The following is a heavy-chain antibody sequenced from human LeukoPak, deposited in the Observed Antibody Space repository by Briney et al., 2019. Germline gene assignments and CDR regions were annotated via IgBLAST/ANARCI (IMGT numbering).Heavy chain of an antibody. CDR1: GFTFSSYG. CDR3: AKKAIAIVGATQLYYFDY. V-gene: IGHV3-30*02. Sequence: QAGGSLRLSCAASGFTFSSYGMHWVRQAPGKGLEWVAFIRYDGSNKYYADSVKGRFTISRDNSKNTLYLQMNSLRAEDTAVYYCAKKAIAIVGATQLYYFDYWGQGTLVTVSS. CDR2: IRYDGSNK. D-gene: IGHD1-26*01. J-gene: IGHJ4*02.